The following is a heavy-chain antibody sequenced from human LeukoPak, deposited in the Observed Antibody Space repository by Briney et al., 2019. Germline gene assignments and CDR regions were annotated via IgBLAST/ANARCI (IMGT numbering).Heavy chain of an antibody. CDR2: ISSSSSYI. Sequence: PGGSLRLSCGASGFTFSSYSMNWVRQAPGKGLEWVSSISSSSSYIYYADSVKGRFTISRDNAKNSLYLQMNSLRAEDTAVYYCARGRTTVTFSDAFDIWGQGTMVTVSS. V-gene: IGHV3-21*01. CDR3: ARGRTTVTFSDAFDI. D-gene: IGHD4-17*01. J-gene: IGHJ3*02. CDR1: GFTFSSYS.